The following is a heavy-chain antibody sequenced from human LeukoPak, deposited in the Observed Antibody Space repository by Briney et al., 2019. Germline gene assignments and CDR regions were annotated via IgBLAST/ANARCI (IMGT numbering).Heavy chain of an antibody. CDR3: ARALGYGSGSYLLTIY. V-gene: IGHV1-2*06. CDR2: INPNSGNT. J-gene: IGHJ4*02. CDR1: GYTFTVYH. D-gene: IGHD3-10*01. Sequence: ASVKVSCTASGYTFTVYHMHWVRQAPGQGLEWMGRINPNSGNTNFAQKFQGRVTMTRDTSISTAYMELSRLRSDDTAVYYCARALGYGSGSYLLTIYWGQGTLVTVSS.